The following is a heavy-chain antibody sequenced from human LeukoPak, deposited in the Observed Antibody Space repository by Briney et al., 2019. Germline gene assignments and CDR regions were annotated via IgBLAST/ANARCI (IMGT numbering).Heavy chain of an antibody. CDR3: AKDLRFGGSGSYLGDY. D-gene: IGHD3-10*01. V-gene: IGHV3-23*01. Sequence: PGGSLRLSCAASGFTFSSYAMSWVRQAPGKGLEWVSAISGSGGSTYYADSVKGRFTISRDNSKNTLYLQMNGLRAEDTAVYYCAKDLRFGGSGSYLGDYWGQGTLVTVSS. CDR1: GFTFSSYA. J-gene: IGHJ4*02. CDR2: ISGSGGST.